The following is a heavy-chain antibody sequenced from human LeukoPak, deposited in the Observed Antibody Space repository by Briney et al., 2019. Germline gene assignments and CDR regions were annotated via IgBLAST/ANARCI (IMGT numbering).Heavy chain of an antibody. CDR2: ISYDGSNK. Sequence: GGSLRLSCAASGFTFSIYAMHWVRQAPGKGLEWVAVISYDGSNKYYADSVKGRVTISRDNSKNTLYLQMNGLRAEDTAVYYCARSDYDFWSGYYSSSDWFDPWGQGTRVTVSS. D-gene: IGHD3-3*01. J-gene: IGHJ5*02. V-gene: IGHV3-30-3*01. CDR3: ARSDYDFWSGYYSSSDWFDP. CDR1: GFTFSIYA.